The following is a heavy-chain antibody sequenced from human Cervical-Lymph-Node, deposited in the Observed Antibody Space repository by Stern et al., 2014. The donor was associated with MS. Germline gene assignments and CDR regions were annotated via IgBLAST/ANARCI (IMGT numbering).Heavy chain of an antibody. J-gene: IGHJ5*02. V-gene: IGHV3-30*04. Sequence: QVQLVQSGGGVVQPGRSLRLSCAVSGFTLSNNPMHWVRQAPGKGLEWVAVISFDGTDKYYSDSVKGRFIISRDTSKNTLYLQMNSLTTDDTAVYYCVRGLTGSTVVIVDPWGQGTLVIVSS. CDR1: GFTLSNNP. D-gene: IGHD2-21*01. CDR2: ISFDGTDK. CDR3: VRGLTGSTVVIVDP.